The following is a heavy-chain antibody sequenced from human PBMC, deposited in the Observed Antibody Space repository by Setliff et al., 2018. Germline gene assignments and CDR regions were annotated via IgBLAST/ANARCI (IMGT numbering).Heavy chain of an antibody. V-gene: IGHV5-51*01. CDR3: ARLGAPASHDAFDI. J-gene: IGHJ3*02. Sequence: GESLTISCKGSGYRFTTYWIGWVRQMPGKGLEWMGIVFSGDSDTRYGPSFQGQVTMSADKSINTAYLQWSSLKASDTAMYYCARLGAPASHDAFDIWGQGTMVTVSS. CDR2: VFSGDSDT. D-gene: IGHD6-25*01. CDR1: GYRFTTYW.